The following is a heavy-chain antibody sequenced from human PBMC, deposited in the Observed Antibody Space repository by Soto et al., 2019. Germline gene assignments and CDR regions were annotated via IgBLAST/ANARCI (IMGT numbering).Heavy chain of an antibody. Sequence: EVQLVESGGGLVQPGGSLRLSCAASGFTFSSYWMSWVRQAPGKGLEWVANIKQDGSEKYYVDSVKGRFTISRDNAKNSLYLQTNRLRAEDTAVYYCARDPGKLRILEWLLSGAGYFDYWGQGTLVTVSS. CDR2: IKQDGSEK. CDR1: GFTFSSYW. J-gene: IGHJ4*02. CDR3: ARDPGKLRILEWLLSGAGYFDY. V-gene: IGHV3-7*05. D-gene: IGHD3-3*01.